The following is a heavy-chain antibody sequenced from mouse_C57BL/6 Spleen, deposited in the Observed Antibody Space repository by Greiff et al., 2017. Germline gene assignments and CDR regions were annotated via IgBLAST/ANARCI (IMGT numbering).Heavy chain of an antibody. CDR2: IYPGDGDT. CDR3: AGSSGYYYAMDY. J-gene: IGHJ4*01. Sequence: QVQLKESGPELVKPGASVKISCKASGYAFSSSWMNWVKQRPGKGLEWIGRIYPGDGDTNYNGKFKGKATLTADKSSSTAYMQLSSLTSEDSAVYFCAGSSGYYYAMDYWGQGTSVTVSS. D-gene: IGHD3-2*02. V-gene: IGHV1-82*01. CDR1: GYAFSSSW.